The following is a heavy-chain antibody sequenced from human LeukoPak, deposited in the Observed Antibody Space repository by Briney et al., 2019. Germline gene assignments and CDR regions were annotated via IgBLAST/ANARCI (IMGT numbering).Heavy chain of an antibody. Sequence: PGGSLRLSCAASGFTFNNYAMTWVRQAPGKGLEWVSAVSGRGDATYYADSVKGRFTISRDDSKNTLYLQMNSLRAEDTALYHCAKAPPAATSYYYGMDVWGQGTTVTVSS. CDR2: VSGRGDAT. D-gene: IGHD2-15*01. J-gene: IGHJ6*02. CDR1: GFTFNNYA. CDR3: AKAPPAATSYYYGMDV. V-gene: IGHV3-23*01.